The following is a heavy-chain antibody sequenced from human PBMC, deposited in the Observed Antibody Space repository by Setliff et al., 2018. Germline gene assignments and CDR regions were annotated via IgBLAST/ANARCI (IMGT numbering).Heavy chain of an antibody. V-gene: IGHV1-69*05. CDR1: GGTFSSYA. CDR3: ARSPPTVVVTAIQAIFDY. J-gene: IGHJ4*02. CDR2: IIPIFGTA. Sequence: GASVKVSCKASGGTFSSYAISWVRQAPGQGLEWMGGIIPIFGTANYAQKFQGRVTITTDESTSTAYMELSSLRSDDTAVYYCARSPPTVVVTAIQAIFDYWGQGTLVTVSS. D-gene: IGHD2-21*02.